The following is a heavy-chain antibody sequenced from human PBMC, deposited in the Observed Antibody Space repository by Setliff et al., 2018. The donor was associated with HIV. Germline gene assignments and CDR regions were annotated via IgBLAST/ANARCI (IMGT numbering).Heavy chain of an antibody. D-gene: IGHD2-2*01. V-gene: IGHV1-69*05. CDR2: IIPISGTA. J-gene: IGHJ6*02. CDR3: ARDHCSSSGCYEYSYYGMDV. CDR1: GGTFSNYG. Sequence: ASVKVSCKASGGTFSNYGMSWVRQAPGQGLEWMGGIIPISGTANYAQKFQGRVTITTDESTSTAYMELSGLRSADTAVYYCARDHCSSSGCYEYSYYGMDVWGQGTTVTVSS.